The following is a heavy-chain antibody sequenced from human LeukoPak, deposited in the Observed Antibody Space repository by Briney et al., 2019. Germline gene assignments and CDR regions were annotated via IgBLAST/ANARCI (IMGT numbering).Heavy chain of an antibody. CDR1: GYTFTGYY. V-gene: IGHV1-2*02. D-gene: IGHD3-10*01. CDR3: ARDVSDYYGSRDTSFDY. CDR2: INPNSGGT. J-gene: IGHJ4*02. Sequence: GASVKVSCKASGYTFTGYYMHWVRQAPGQGLEWMGWINPNSGGTNYAQKFQGRVTMTRDTSIRTAYMELSRLRSDDPAVYYCARDVSDYYGSRDTSFDYWGQGTRVSVSS.